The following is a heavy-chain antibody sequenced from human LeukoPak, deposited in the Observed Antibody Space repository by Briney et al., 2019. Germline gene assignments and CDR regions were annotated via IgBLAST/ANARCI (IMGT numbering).Heavy chain of an antibody. CDR3: ARDRLSRGYSYGSYTLDY. CDR1: GYTFTSYG. V-gene: IGHV1-18*01. J-gene: IGHJ4*02. Sequence: ASVKVSCKASGYTFTSYGISWVRQAPGQGLEWMGWISAYNGNTNYAQKLQGRVTMTTDTSTSTAYMELRSLRSDDTAVNYCARDRLSRGYSYGSYTLDYWGQGTLVTVSS. CDR2: ISAYNGNT. D-gene: IGHD5-18*01.